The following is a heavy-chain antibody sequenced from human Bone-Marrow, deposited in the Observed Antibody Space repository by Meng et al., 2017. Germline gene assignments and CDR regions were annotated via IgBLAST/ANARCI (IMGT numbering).Heavy chain of an antibody. CDR1: GFTFSSYE. Sequence: GGSLRLSCAASGFTFSSYEMNWVRQAPGKGLEWVSYISSSGSTIYYADSVKGRFTISRDNAKNSLYLQMNSLRAEDTAVYYCAREKKYYYGSGSAFDIWGQGTMVTVS. V-gene: IGHV3-48*03. CDR2: ISSSGSTI. CDR3: AREKKYYYGSGSAFDI. J-gene: IGHJ3*02. D-gene: IGHD3-10*01.